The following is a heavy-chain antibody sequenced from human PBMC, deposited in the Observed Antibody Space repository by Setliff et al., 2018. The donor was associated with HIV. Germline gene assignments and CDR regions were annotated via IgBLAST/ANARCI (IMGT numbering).Heavy chain of an antibody. Sequence: GGSLRLSCAASGFTFDDYAMHWVRQAPGKGLEWVSFISWDGGSSDYADSVKGRFTISRDNSKNSLYLQMNSLRPEDTAFYYCVKALMVQGVSLQYFQNWGQGTLVTVSS. V-gene: IGHV3-43D*03. CDR3: VKALMVQGVSLQYFQN. CDR2: ISWDGGSS. J-gene: IGHJ1*01. CDR1: GFTFDDYA. D-gene: IGHD3-10*01.